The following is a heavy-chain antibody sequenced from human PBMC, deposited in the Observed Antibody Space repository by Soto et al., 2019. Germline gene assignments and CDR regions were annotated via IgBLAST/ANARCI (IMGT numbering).Heavy chain of an antibody. CDR1: GGTFSSYA. CDR2: IIPIFGTA. J-gene: IGHJ5*02. V-gene: IGHV1-69*13. CDR3: ARFSPGELLGWFDP. D-gene: IGHD1-26*01. Sequence: SVEVSCKXSGGTFSSYAISWVRQAPGQGPEWMGGIIPIFGTANYAQKFQGRVTITADESTSTAYMELSSLRSEDTAVYYCARFSPGELLGWFDPWGQGTLVTVSS.